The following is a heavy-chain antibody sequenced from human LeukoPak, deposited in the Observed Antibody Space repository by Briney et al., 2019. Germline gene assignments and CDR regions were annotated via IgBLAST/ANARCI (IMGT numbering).Heavy chain of an antibody. CDR1: GGSFSGYY. CDR3: ARGPTGTPDYFDY. Sequence: SETLSLTCAVYGGSFSGYYWSWIRQPPGKGLEWIGEINHSGSTNYNPSLKSRVTISVDTSKNQFSLKLSSVTAADTAVYYCARGPTGTPDYFDYWGQGTLVTVSS. CDR2: INHSGST. J-gene: IGHJ4*02. D-gene: IGHD1-1*01. V-gene: IGHV4-34*01.